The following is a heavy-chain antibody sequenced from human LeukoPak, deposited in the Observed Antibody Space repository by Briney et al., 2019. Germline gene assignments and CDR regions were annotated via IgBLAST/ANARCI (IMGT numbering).Heavy chain of an antibody. V-gene: IGHV5-51*01. CDR2: IFPGDSDT. J-gene: IGHJ4*02. CDR3: ARHRDFYDSSGFPDF. CDR1: AYYFASYW. Sequence: GESLKISCKGSAYYFASYWISWVRQTPGKGLEWMGIIFPGDSDTRYNPSFQGQVTISADKSISTAYLQWSSLEASDTAIYYCARHRDFYDSSGFPDFWGQGTLVTVSS. D-gene: IGHD3-22*01.